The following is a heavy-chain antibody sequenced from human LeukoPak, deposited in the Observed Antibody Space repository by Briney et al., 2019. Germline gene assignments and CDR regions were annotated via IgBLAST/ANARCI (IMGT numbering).Heavy chain of an antibody. CDR2: IYYNGST. J-gene: IGHJ3*02. Sequence: SETLSLTCTVSGGSISSYYWSWIRQPPGKGLEWIGYIYYNGSTNYNPSLKSRVTMSVDTSKNQFSLNLRSVTAADTAVYYCARANYYDTSGYSRGAFDIWGQGTMVTVSS. D-gene: IGHD3-22*01. CDR1: GGSISSYY. V-gene: IGHV4-59*08. CDR3: ARANYYDTSGYSRGAFDI.